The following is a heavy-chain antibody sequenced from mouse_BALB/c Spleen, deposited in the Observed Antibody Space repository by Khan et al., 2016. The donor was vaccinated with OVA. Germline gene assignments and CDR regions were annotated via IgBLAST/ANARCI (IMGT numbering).Heavy chain of an antibody. D-gene: IGHD1-1*01. Sequence: EVKLEESGTGLVKPSQSLSLTCTVTGYSITSDYAWNWIRQFPGNKLEWMGYISYSGRTSYNPSLKSRISITRDTSKNQFFLQLNSVTTEDTATYYCARSVTITTVVATDFDYWGQGTTLTVSS. V-gene: IGHV3-2*02. CDR1: GYSITSDYA. J-gene: IGHJ2*01. CDR3: ARSVTITTVVATDFDY. CDR2: ISYSGRT.